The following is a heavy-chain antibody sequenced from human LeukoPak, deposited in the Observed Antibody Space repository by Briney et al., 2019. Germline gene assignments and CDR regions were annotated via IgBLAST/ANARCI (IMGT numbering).Heavy chain of an antibody. D-gene: IGHD6-13*01. V-gene: IGHV3-30*18. CDR1: GFTFSSYG. Sequence: GGSLRLSCAASGFTFSSYGMHWVRQAPGKGLEWVAIISYDGTNKYYADSVKGRFTISRDNSKNTLYLQMNSLRGDDAAVYYCAKDRSSSGYVLGYFYYWGPGTLVSVSS. J-gene: IGHJ4*02. CDR2: ISYDGTNK. CDR3: AKDRSSSGYVLGYFYY.